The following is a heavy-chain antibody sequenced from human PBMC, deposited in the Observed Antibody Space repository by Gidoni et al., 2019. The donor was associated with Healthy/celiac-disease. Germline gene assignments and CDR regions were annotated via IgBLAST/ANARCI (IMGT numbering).Heavy chain of an antibody. CDR1: GYSCTSCW. J-gene: IGHJ6*02. D-gene: IGHD3-10*01. Sequence: EVQLVQSGAEVKKPGESLKISCKGYGYSCTSCWIGWVRQMPGKGLEWMGIIYPGDSDTRYSPSFQGQVTISADKSISTAYLQWSSLKASDTAMYYCARTTMVRGIYYYYGMDVWGQGTTVTVSS. CDR3: ARTTMVRGIYYYYGMDV. V-gene: IGHV5-51*01. CDR2: IYPGDSDT.